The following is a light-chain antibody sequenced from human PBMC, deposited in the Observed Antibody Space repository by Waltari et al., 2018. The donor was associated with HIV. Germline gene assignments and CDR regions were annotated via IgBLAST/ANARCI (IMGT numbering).Light chain of an antibody. CDR2: DIN. CDR3: ASNRLDYTLI. J-gene: IGLJ2*01. V-gene: IGLV2-14*03. CDR1: STDSRFYQY. Sequence: QSALTQPASVSGFLGQSINISCTGISTDSRFYQYVSWYQQYPGKIPSLTIFDINNRPSGVSDHFSGSRSGNSASLTFSGLQSGDEAHYYCASNRLDYTLIFGGGTKLTVL.